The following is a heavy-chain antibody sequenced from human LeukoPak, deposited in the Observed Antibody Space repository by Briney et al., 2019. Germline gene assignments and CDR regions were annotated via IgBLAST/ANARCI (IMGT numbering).Heavy chain of an antibody. Sequence: GGSLRLSCAASGFTVSSNYMSWVRQAPGKGLEWVSLIYSGGNTYYADSVKGRFTISRDNSRNTLYLQMNNLRAEDTAMYYCARDYNSYISAFDLWGRGTMVTVSS. J-gene: IGHJ3*01. D-gene: IGHD5-18*01. CDR2: IYSGGNT. V-gene: IGHV3-53*01. CDR1: GFTVSSNY. CDR3: ARDYNSYISAFDL.